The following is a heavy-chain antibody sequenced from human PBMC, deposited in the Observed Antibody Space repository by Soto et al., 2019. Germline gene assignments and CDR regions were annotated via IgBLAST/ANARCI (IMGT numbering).Heavy chain of an antibody. CDR3: AREVYCSGGSCYLNWFDP. V-gene: IGHV1-69*08. CDR2: IIPILGIA. CDR1: GGTFSSYT. J-gene: IGHJ5*02. D-gene: IGHD2-15*01. Sequence: QVQLVQSGAEVQKPGSSVKVSCKASGGTFSSYTISWVRQAPGQGLEWMGRIIPILGIANYAQKFQGRVTITADKSTSTAYMELSSLRSEDTAVYYCAREVYCSGGSCYLNWFDPWGQGTLVTVSS.